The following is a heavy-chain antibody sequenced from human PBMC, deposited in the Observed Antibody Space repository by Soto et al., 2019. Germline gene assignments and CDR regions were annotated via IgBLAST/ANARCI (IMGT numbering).Heavy chain of an antibody. D-gene: IGHD2-8*02. Sequence: QVQLVQSGAEVKKPGSSVKVSCKASGGTFSSYSINWVRQAPGQGLECMGEIIPIFCTANYAQTFQGRVTVTADESETTAYMDLGRLRSEDTAVYYCSRAGGKRSGGTGYWGQGTLVAVSS. J-gene: IGHJ4*02. CDR2: IIPIFCTA. CDR1: GGTFSSYS. CDR3: SRAGGKRSGGTGY. V-gene: IGHV1-69*01.